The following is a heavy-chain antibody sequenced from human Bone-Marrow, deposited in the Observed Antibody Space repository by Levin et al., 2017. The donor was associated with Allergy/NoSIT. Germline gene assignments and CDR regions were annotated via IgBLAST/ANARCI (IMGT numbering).Heavy chain of an antibody. CDR2: ISGSGGST. J-gene: IGHJ5*02. V-gene: IGHV3-23*01. D-gene: IGHD3-22*01. CDR3: AKGGEYYYDSSGYYYRGWFDP. CDR1: GFTFSSYA. Sequence: GGSLRLSCAASGFTFSSYAMSWVRQAPGKGLEWVSAISGSGGSTYYADSVKGRFTISRDNSKNTLYLQMNSLRAEDTAVYYCAKGGEYYYDSSGYYYRGWFDPWGQGTLVTVSS.